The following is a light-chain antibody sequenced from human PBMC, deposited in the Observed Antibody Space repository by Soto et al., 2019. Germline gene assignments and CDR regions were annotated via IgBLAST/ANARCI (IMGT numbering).Light chain of an antibody. CDR3: QQYESSQT. CDR2: GAS. J-gene: IGKJ1*01. CDR1: QSVSSRF. Sequence: EIVLTQSPGTLSLSPGERATLSCRASQSVSSRFLAWYQQKPGQAPKVLIYGASTRATGIPDRFSGSGSGTDFTHTISRLEPEDFAVYYCQQYESSQTFGQGTKVEMK. V-gene: IGKV3-20*01.